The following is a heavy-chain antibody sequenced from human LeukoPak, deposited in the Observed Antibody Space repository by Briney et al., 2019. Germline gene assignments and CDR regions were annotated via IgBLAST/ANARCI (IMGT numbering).Heavy chain of an antibody. V-gene: IGHV1-2*02. Sequence: ASVKVSCKASGYTFTGYYMHWVRQAPGQGLEWMGWINPNSGGTNYAQKFQGRVTMTRDTSISTAYMELSRLRSDDTAVYYCARDLRFVVVVAATSAFDIWGQGTMVPVSS. J-gene: IGHJ3*02. CDR1: GYTFTGYY. CDR3: ARDLRFVVVVAATSAFDI. D-gene: IGHD2-15*01. CDR2: INPNSGGT.